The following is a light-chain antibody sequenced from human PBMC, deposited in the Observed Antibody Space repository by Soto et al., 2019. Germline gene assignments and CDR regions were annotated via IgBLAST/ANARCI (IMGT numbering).Light chain of an antibody. Sequence: DIQMTQSPSSLSASVGDRITITCRASQTISNFLNWYHQRPGKAPKLLIFSASSLQSGVPSKFTGSGSGTDFTLTISDLQPEDFATYYCQQTYSTPYTFGQGTNLEIK. J-gene: IGKJ2*01. CDR1: QTISNF. CDR2: SAS. CDR3: QQTYSTPYT. V-gene: IGKV1-39*01.